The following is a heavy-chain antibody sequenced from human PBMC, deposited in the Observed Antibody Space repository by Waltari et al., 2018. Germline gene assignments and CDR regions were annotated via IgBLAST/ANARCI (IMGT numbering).Heavy chain of an antibody. CDR2: INHSGSS. D-gene: IGHD1-7*01. CDR1: GGSFSGYY. J-gene: IGHJ4*02. Sequence: QVQLQQWGAGLLKPSETLSLTCVVYGGSFSGYYCSWVRQPPGKGLEWIGEINHSGSSNYNPSLKSRVTILVDKSKNQISLNLSSVTAADTAVYYCARGGAGTVPFDYWGQGTLVTVSS. CDR3: ARGGAGTVPFDY. V-gene: IGHV4-34*01.